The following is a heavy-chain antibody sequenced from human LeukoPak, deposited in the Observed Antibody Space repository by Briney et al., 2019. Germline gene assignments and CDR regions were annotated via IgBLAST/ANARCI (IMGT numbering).Heavy chain of an antibody. CDR2: IFYSGST. D-gene: IGHD3-10*01. CDR3: AKSNGYGLVDI. V-gene: IGHV4-38-2*02. CDR1: GYSISSGYY. J-gene: IGHJ3*02. Sequence: QPSETLSLTCTVSGYSISSGYYWGWIRQPPGKGLEWIGNIFYSGSTCYSPSLKSRVTISLDTSRNQFSLKLNSVTAADTAVYYCAKSNGYGLVDIWGQGTMVTVSS.